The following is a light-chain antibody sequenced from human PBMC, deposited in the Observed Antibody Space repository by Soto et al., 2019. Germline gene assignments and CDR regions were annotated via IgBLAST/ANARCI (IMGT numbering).Light chain of an antibody. V-gene: IGKV3-20*01. CDR2: GAS. CDR1: HSVSSDY. CDR3: QHYDNSPPSVT. J-gene: IGKJ3*01. Sequence: EIVLTRSPNTLSLSPGERATLSCRASHSVSSDYLVWYQQKPGQAPRLLIYGASSRATGIPDRFSGSGSGTDFTLTISRLEPEDFAVYYCQHYDNSPPSVTFGPGTKVDIK.